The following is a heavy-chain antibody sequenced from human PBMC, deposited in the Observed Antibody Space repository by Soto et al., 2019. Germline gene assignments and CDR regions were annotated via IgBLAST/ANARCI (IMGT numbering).Heavy chain of an antibody. CDR1: GYSFTSYW. CDR2: IDPSDSYT. J-gene: IGHJ6*02. CDR3: ARLVAAVAGTRYYYYGMDV. Sequence: GESLKISCKGSGYSFTSYWISWVRQMPGKGLEWMGRIDPSDSYTNYSPSFQGHVTISADKSISTAYLQWSSLKASDTAMYYCARLVAAVAGTRYYYYGMDVWGQGTTVTVS. D-gene: IGHD6-19*01. V-gene: IGHV5-10-1*01.